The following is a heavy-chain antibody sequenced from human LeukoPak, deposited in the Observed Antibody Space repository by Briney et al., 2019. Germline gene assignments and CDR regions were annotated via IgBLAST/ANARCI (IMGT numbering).Heavy chain of an antibody. CDR3: ARDRDTTMIRPGFDY. Sequence: GGSLRLSCAASGFTFSSYAMNWVRQAPGKGLEWVSSISSSSTYIYYPDSVKGRLTISRDNAKNSLFLQMNSLRAEDTAVYYCARDRDTTMIRPGFDYWGQGILVTVSS. V-gene: IGHV3-21*01. J-gene: IGHJ4*02. CDR2: ISSSSTYI. D-gene: IGHD5-18*01. CDR1: GFTFSSYA.